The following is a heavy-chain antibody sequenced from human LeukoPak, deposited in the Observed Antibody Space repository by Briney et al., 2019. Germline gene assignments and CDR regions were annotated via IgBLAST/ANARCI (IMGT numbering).Heavy chain of an antibody. Sequence: SETLSLTCSVSGDSMSSSSYYWSWIRQPPGKGLEWIGYIYYSGGTNYNPSLKSRVTISVHTSKNQFSLKLSSVTAADTAVYYCASTYNWNDLEFDYWGQGTLVTVSS. CDR1: GDSMSSSSYY. CDR3: ASTYNWNDLEFDY. CDR2: IYYSGGT. V-gene: IGHV4-61*01. J-gene: IGHJ4*02. D-gene: IGHD1-1*01.